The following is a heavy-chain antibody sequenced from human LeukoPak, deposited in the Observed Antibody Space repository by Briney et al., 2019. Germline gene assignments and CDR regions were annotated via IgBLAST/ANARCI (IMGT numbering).Heavy chain of an antibody. CDR3: AGDYEGNLAFDI. J-gene: IGHJ3*02. CDR2: ISRSSTYI. D-gene: IGHD4-23*01. V-gene: IGHV3-21*01. CDR1: GFSFSNCR. Sequence: GGSLRLSCAASGFSFSNCRMNWVRQAPGKGLEWVSSISRSSTYIYYADSLQGRFTISRDNVRNSLYLQMNSLRAEDTAVYYCAGDYEGNLAFDIWGQGTMVTVSS.